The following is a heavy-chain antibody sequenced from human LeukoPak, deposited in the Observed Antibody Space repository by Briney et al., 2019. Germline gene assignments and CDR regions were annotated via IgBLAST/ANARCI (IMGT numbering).Heavy chain of an antibody. CDR3: ARGIAAAGSNFDY. D-gene: IGHD6-13*01. Sequence: SETLSLTCTVSGGSISNYYWSWIRQPPGKGLEWIGEINHSGSTNYNPSLKSRVTISVDTSKNQFSLKLSSVTAADTAVYYCARGIAAAGSNFDYWGQGTLVTVSS. CDR2: INHSGST. CDR1: GGSISNYY. J-gene: IGHJ4*02. V-gene: IGHV4-34*01.